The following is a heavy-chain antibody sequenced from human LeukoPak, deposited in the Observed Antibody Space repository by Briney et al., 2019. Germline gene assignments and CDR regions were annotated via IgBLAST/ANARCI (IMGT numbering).Heavy chain of an antibody. CDR3: ARDGYPGGDY. V-gene: IGHV3-48*02. CDR1: GFTFSDYS. Sequence: GGSLRLSCAVSGFTFSDYSMDWVRHAPGKGPEWVSYISDTGHAIYYADSVKGRFIISRDNARNSLYLQMNSLRDEDTAVYYCARDGYPGGDYWGQGTLVTVSS. CDR2: ISDTGHAI. J-gene: IGHJ4*02. D-gene: IGHD3-22*01.